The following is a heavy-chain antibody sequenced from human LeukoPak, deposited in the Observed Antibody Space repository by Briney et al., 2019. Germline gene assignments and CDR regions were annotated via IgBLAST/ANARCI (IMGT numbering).Heavy chain of an antibody. CDR2: ISYDGSNK. V-gene: IGHV3-30-3*01. CDR1: GFTFSSYA. Sequence: GGSLRLSCAASGFTFSSYAMHWVRQAPGKGLQWVAVISYDGSNKYYADSVKGRFTISRDNSKNTLNLQMNSLRAEDTAVYYCAKGRPYGDYVSDFDYWGQGTLVTVSS. CDR3: AKGRPYGDYVSDFDY. D-gene: IGHD4-17*01. J-gene: IGHJ4*02.